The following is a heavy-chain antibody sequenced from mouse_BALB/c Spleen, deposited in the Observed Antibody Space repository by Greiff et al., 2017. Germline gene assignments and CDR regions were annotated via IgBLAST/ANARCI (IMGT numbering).Heavy chain of an antibody. D-gene: IGHD2-3*01. CDR2: ILPGSGST. J-gene: IGHJ2*01. CDR1: GYTFSSYW. Sequence: VQLQQFGAELMKPGASVKISCKATGYTFSSYWIEWVKQRPGHGLEWIGEILPGSGSTNYNEKFKGKATFTADTSSNTAYMQLSSLTSEASAVYYCARRILIYDGYPYFDYWGQGTTRTVSS. CDR3: ARRILIYDGYPYFDY. V-gene: IGHV1-9*01.